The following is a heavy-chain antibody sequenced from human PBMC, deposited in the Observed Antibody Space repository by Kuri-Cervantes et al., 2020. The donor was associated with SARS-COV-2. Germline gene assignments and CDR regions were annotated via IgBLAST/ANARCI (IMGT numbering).Heavy chain of an antibody. V-gene: IGHV1-69*13. D-gene: IGHD2-15*01. CDR2: LIPIFGTP. J-gene: IGHJ4*02. CDR3: ARGRESSLRFPFDY. CDR1: GGTFSSYT. Sequence: SVKVSCKASGGTFSSYTISWVRQAPGHGLEWLGGLIPIFGTPDYAQRFQGRVTITADESTSTAYMELHSLKSEDTAVYYCARGRESSLRFPFDYWGQGTLVTVSS.